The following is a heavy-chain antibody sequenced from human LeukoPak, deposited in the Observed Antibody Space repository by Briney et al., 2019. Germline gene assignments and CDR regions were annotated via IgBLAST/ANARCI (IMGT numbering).Heavy chain of an antibody. V-gene: IGHV4-59*01. D-gene: IGHD4-17*01. CDR3: ARGEDGDLDY. J-gene: IGHJ4*02. CDR2: IYCSGST. CDR1: GGSISSYY. Sequence: SETLSLTCTVSGGSISSYYWSWIRQPPGKGLEWIGYIYCSGSTNYNPSLKSRVTISVDTSKNQFSLKLSSVTAADTAVYYCARGEDGDLDYWGQGTLVTVSS.